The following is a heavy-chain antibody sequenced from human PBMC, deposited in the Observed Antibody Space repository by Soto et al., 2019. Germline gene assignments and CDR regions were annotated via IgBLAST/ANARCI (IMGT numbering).Heavy chain of an antibody. J-gene: IGHJ4*02. V-gene: IGHV3-23*01. Sequence: GGSLRLSCAASGFTFSNYAMSWVRQAPGKGLEWGSGISGSGGSTYYAGSVKGRFSVSRDNSKNTLYLQMSSLRAEDTAMYYCARNPGYCSSNSCYFYFGCWGQGTQVTVSS. CDR1: GFTFSNYA. CDR3: ARNPGYCSSNSCYFYFGC. CDR2: ISGSGGST. D-gene: IGHD2-2*01.